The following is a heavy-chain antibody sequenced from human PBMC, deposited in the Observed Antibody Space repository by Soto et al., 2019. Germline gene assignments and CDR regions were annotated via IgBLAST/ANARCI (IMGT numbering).Heavy chain of an antibody. D-gene: IGHD3-3*01. J-gene: IGHJ4*01. CDR1: GFTFSSYA. CDR3: ARDYYDFWSGHYTPSDY. V-gene: IGHV3-33*08. CDR2: IWYDGSEK. Sequence: HPGGSLRLSCAASGFTFSSYAMHWVRQAPGKGLEWVAVIWYDGSEKHYADSVKGRFTISRDTPKNMLYLQMNSLRAEDTAVYYCARDYYDFWSGHYTPSDYWGQGTLVTVSS.